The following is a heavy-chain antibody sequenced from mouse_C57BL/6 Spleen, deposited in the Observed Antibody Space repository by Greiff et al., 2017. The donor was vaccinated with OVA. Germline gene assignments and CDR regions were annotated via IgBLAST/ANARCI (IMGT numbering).Heavy chain of an antibody. D-gene: IGHD1-1*01. CDR1: GFSLTSYG. V-gene: IGHV2-6-1*01. Sequence: VMLVESGPGLVAPLQSLSITCTVSGFSLTSYGVHWVRQPPGKGLEWLVVIWSDGSTNYNSARKSRLSISKDNSKIQVFLKMTSLQTDDTAMYYCARHDTVVEGLAYWGQGTLVTVSA. J-gene: IGHJ3*01. CDR2: IWSDGST. CDR3: ARHDTVVEGLAY.